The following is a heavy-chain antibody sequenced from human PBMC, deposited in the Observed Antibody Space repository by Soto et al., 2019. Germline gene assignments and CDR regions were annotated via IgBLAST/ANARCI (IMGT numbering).Heavy chain of an antibody. J-gene: IGHJ4*02. CDR3: AKDATDQQEMSTTPYYFDY. V-gene: IGHV3-7*01. CDR1: GFTFSRYW. Sequence: PGGSLRLSCAASGFTFSRYWMIWVRQAPGKGLEWVANIKQDGSQKWSVDSVKGRFTISRDNAKNSLYLQMNSLRVEDTAVYYCAKDATDQQEMSTTPYYFDYWGRGTLVTVSS. D-gene: IGHD1-1*01. CDR2: IKQDGSQK.